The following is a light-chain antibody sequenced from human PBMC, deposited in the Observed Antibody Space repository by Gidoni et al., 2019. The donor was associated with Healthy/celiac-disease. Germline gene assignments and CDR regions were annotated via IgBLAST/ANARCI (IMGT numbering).Light chain of an antibody. J-gene: IGKJ5*01. Sequence: EIVLTQSPATLSLSPGERATLSCRASQSVSSYLAWYQQKPGQAPRLLIYDASNRATGIPARFSGSGSGTDCTLTISSREPEDFAVYYCQQRSNGPITFXXXTRLEIK. CDR1: QSVSSY. V-gene: IGKV3-11*01. CDR2: DAS. CDR3: QQRSNGPIT.